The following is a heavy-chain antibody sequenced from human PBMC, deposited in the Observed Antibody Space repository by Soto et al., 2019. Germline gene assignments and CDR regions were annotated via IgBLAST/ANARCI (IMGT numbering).Heavy chain of an antibody. CDR3: ARDDCSGGSCYRPLDY. D-gene: IGHD2-15*01. J-gene: IGHJ4*02. Sequence: ASVKVSCKASGGTFSSYAISWVRQAPGQGLEWMGGIIPIFGTANYAQKFQGRVTITADESTSTAYMELRSLRSDDTAVYYCARDDCSGGSCYRPLDYSGQGTLVTVSS. CDR2: IIPIFGTA. CDR1: GGTFSSYA. V-gene: IGHV1-69*13.